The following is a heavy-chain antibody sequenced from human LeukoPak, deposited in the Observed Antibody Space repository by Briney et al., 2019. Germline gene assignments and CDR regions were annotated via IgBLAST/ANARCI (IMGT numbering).Heavy chain of an antibody. J-gene: IGHJ4*02. CDR2: INTDGSIT. CDR3: AKDRSYSYGGIDY. Sequence: GGSLRLSCAASGFTFSTYLMHWVRQAPGKGLVWVSRINTDGSITTYADSVKGRFTISRDNAKNTLYLQMDSLRDEDTAVYYCAKDRSYSYGGIDYWGQGTLVTVSS. CDR1: GFTFSTYL. V-gene: IGHV3-74*01. D-gene: IGHD5-18*01.